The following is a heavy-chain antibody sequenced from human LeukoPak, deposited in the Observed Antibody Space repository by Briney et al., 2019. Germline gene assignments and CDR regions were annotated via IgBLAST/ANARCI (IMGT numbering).Heavy chain of an antibody. D-gene: IGHD3-16*01. CDR1: GGSISTYY. CDR2: IYYSGST. J-gene: IGHJ5*02. V-gene: IGHV4-59*08. Sequence: SETLSLTCTVSGGSISTYYWSWIRQPPGKGLEWIGYIYYSGSTNYNPSLKSRVTISVDMSKNQFSLKLSSVTAADTAVYYCARRIYVSRDWFDPGGQETWVTVS. CDR3: ARRIYVSRDWFDP.